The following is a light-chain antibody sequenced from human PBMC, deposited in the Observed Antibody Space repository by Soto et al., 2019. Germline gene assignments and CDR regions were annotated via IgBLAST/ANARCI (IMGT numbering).Light chain of an antibody. V-gene: IGLV1-47*02. CDR3: AAWDDRMSGRV. Sequence: QSVLTQSPSTSGTPGQRVTISCSGNTANIGKNYVYWYQQFPGTAPQLLIFNDNQRPSWVPYRFSVAKSDTSASRAISGLRSEDEAVYYCAAWDDRMSGRVFGGGTKLTVL. CDR2: NDN. CDR1: TANIGKNY. J-gene: IGLJ3*02.